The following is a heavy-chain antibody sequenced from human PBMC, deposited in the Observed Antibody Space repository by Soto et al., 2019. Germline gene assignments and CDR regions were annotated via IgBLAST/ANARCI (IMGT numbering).Heavy chain of an antibody. CDR1: GGSVTTSDYS. CDR2: VYYSGST. J-gene: IGHJ3*01. V-gene: IGHV4-39*01. D-gene: IGHD6-13*01. CDR3: ARQWGNWYWAFNV. Sequence: QLQLQESGPGLVKSSETLSLTCTVSGGSVTTSDYSWGWIRQPPGKGLEGIGSVYYSGSTHYNPSLESRVTLSVDTSKNQFSLKLNSVTAADTAVYYCARQWGNWYWAFNVWGQGTMVTVSS.